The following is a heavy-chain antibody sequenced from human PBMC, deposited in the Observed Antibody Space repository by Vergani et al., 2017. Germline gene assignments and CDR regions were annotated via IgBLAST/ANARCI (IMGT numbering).Heavy chain of an antibody. CDR3: AKQYFVSGNYLFDY. CDR2: ISGSGVSA. V-gene: IGHV3-23*01. J-gene: IGHJ4*02. D-gene: IGHD3-10*01. CDR1: DITFSNYA. Sequence: EVQLLESGGGLVQPGGSLRLTCAASDITFSNYAMNWVRQAPGKGLDWVSGISGSGVSAYYTDSVKGRFTISRENSKNMLFLKMNNLRTEDTDIYYCAKQYFVSGNYLFDYGGQGTLVTVSS.